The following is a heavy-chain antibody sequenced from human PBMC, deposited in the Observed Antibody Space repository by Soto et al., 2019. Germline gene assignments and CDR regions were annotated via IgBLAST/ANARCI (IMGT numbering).Heavy chain of an antibody. CDR1: GFTFSSYW. CDR2: INSDGSST. V-gene: IGHV3-74*01. D-gene: IGHD6-13*01. Sequence: EVQLVESGGGLVQPGGSLRLSCAASGFTFSSYWMHWVRQAPGKGLVWVSRINSDGSSTSYADSVKGRFTISRDNAKNTLYLQMNSLRAEDTAVYYCARDGGQQPPNYGMDVWGQGTTVTVSS. CDR3: ARDGGQQPPNYGMDV. J-gene: IGHJ6*02.